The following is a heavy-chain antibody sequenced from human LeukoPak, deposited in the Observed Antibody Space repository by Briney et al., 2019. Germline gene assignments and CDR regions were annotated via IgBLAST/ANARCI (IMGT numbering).Heavy chain of an antibody. CDR2: ISGSGGST. J-gene: IGHJ4*02. Sequence: GGSLRLSCAASGFTFSSYAMSWVRQAPGKGLEWVSAISGSGGSTYYADSVKGRFTIPRDNSKNTLYLQMNSLRAEDTAVYYCAKDLGSSGYGWPYYFDYWGQGTLVTVSS. CDR3: AKDLGSSGYGWPYYFDY. V-gene: IGHV3-23*01. D-gene: IGHD5-12*01. CDR1: GFTFSSYA.